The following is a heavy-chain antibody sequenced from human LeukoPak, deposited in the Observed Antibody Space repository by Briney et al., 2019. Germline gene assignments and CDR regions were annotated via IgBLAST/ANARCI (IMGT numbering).Heavy chain of an antibody. Sequence: SETLSLTCAVYGGSFSDYYWSWIRQPPGKGPEWIGEINHSGSTNYNPSLKSRVTISVDTSKSQFSLKLSSVTAADTAVYYCARGRYPGIAAAGHYGMDVWGKGTTVTVSS. CDR2: INHSGST. D-gene: IGHD6-13*01. CDR3: ARGRYPGIAAAGHYGMDV. V-gene: IGHV4-34*01. J-gene: IGHJ6*04. CDR1: GGSFSDYY.